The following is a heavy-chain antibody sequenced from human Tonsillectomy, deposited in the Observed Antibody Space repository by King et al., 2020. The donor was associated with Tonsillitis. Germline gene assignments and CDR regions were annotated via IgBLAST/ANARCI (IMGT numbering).Heavy chain of an antibody. J-gene: IGHJ3*02. CDR2: LSGSGDDT. V-gene: IGHV3-23*04. CDR1: GFTFNNYA. Sequence: VQLVESGGRLVQPGGSLRLSCAASGFTFNNYAMNWVRQAPGKGLEWVSALSGSGDDTWYADSVKGRLDIPEDNSKNTLYLQMNSLRADDTAVYYCAKVGNFVVVVSATDAFNMWGQGTMVTVSS. CDR3: AKVGNFVVVVSATDAFNM. D-gene: IGHD2-15*01.